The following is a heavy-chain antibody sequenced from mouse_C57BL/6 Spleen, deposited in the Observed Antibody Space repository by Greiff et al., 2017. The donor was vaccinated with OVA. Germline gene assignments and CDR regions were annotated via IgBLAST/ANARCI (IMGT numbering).Heavy chain of an antibody. CDR2: ISDGGSYT. Sequence: EVQLVESGGGLVKPGGSLKLSCAASGFTFSSYAMSWVRQTPEKRLEWVATISDGGSYTYYPDNVKGRFTISRDNAKNNLYLQMSHLKSEDTAMYYCARDPPMVTTEGVFDYWGQGTTLTVSS. CDR1: GFTFSSYA. CDR3: ARDPPMVTTEGVFDY. J-gene: IGHJ2*01. D-gene: IGHD2-2*01. V-gene: IGHV5-4*01.